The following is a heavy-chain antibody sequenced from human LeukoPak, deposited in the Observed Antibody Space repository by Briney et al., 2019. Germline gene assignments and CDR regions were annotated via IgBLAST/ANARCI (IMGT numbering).Heavy chain of an antibody. D-gene: IGHD3-22*01. CDR2: IYYSGST. V-gene: IGHV4-59*04. CDR3: ASRRGPNYYESYIFDN. Sequence: PSETLSLTCSVSGGSISTYFWTWIRQPPGKGLEWIGTIYYSGSTYYSPSLKSRVTISVDTSKNQFSLKLSSVTAADTAVYYCASRRGPNYYESYIFDNWGQGTLVTVSS. CDR1: GGSISTYF. J-gene: IGHJ4*02.